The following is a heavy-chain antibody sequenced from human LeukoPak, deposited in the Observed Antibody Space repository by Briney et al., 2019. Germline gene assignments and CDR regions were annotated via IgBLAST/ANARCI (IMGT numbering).Heavy chain of an antibody. D-gene: IGHD1-26*01. V-gene: IGHV3-21*01. Sequence: PGGSLRLSCAASGFTFSNYNMNWVRQAPGKAMEWVSSITSSGTYIFYADSVKGRFTISRDNSKNSLYLQMDSLGPEDTAVYYCARGPYSGNYGNDYYYYMDVWGKGTTVTISS. CDR3: ARGPYSGNYGNDYYYYMDV. CDR1: GFTFSNYN. CDR2: ITSSGTYI. J-gene: IGHJ6*03.